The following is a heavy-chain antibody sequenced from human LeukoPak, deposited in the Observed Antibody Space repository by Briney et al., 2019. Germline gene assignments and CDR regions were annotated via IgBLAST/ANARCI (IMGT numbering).Heavy chain of an antibody. D-gene: IGHD3-9*01. V-gene: IGHV4-39*01. J-gene: IGHJ4*02. Sequence: SETLSLTCTVSGGSISSSSYYWGWIRQPPGKGLEWIGSIYYSGSTYYNPSLKSRVTISVDTSKNQFSLKLSSVTAADTAVYYCARHGDNFVDLDYWGQGTLVTVSS. CDR1: GGSISSSSYY. CDR3: ARHGDNFVDLDY. CDR2: IYYSGST.